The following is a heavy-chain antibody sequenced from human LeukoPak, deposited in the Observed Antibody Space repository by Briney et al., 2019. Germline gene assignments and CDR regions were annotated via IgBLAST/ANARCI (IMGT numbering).Heavy chain of an antibody. J-gene: IGHJ4*02. CDR1: GFTFSSYA. V-gene: IGHV3-23*01. Sequence: PGGSLRLSCAASGFTFSSYAMSWVRQAPGKGLEWVSAISGSGGSTYYADSVKGRFTISRDNSKNTLYLQMNSLRAEDTAVYYCAKDRRFLEWLTGFDYWGQGTLVTVSS. D-gene: IGHD3-3*01. CDR2: ISGSGGST. CDR3: AKDRRFLEWLTGFDY.